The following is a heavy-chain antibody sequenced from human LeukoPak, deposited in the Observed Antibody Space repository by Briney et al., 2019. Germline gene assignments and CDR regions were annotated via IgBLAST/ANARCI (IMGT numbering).Heavy chain of an antibody. V-gene: IGHV3-66*01. CDR2: IYSGGST. J-gene: IGHJ3*02. CDR3: ARGLRIAAAGVIGAFDI. D-gene: IGHD6-13*01. Sequence: PGGSLRLSCAASGFTVSSNYMSWVRQAPGKGLEWVSVIYSGGSTYYADSVKGRFTISRDNSKNTLYLQMNSLRAEDTAVYYCARGLRIAAAGVIGAFDIWGQGTMVTVSS. CDR1: GFTVSSNY.